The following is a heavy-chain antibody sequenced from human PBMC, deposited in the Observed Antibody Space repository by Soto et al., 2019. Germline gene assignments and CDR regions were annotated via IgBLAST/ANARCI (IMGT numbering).Heavy chain of an antibody. CDR3: ARGGFDSSYYWVY. D-gene: IGHD3-10*01. CDR1: GFTFSDDW. J-gene: IGHJ4*02. Sequence: HPGGSLRLSCAASGFTFSDDWMTWVRQAPGRGLEWVANINQGGNEEYYVDSVKGRFTISRDNTKNSLFLQMNSLTAEDTAVYYCARGGFDSSYYWVYWGQGTLVTVSS. V-gene: IGHV3-7*05. CDR2: INQGGNEE.